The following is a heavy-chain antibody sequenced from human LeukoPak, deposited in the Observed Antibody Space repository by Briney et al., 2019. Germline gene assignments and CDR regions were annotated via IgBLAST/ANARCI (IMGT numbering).Heavy chain of an antibody. Sequence: GGSLRLSCAASAFTFSTYWMSWVRQLPGKGLEWVANINEDGSEKDYVDSVKGRFTISRVNAKNSLYLQMDSLRAEDTAVYYCARDYGGRLGYFDYWGQGTLVTVSS. J-gene: IGHJ4*02. CDR1: AFTFSTYW. CDR3: ARDYGGRLGYFDY. CDR2: INEDGSEK. D-gene: IGHD4-23*01. V-gene: IGHV3-7*01.